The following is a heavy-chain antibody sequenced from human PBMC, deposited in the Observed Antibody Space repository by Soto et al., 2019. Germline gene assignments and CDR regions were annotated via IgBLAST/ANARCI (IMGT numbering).Heavy chain of an antibody. D-gene: IGHD3-10*01. CDR1: GFTFSNAW. CDR2: IKSKTDGGTT. J-gene: IGHJ6*02. CDR3: TTGITMVRGVTGGYYGMDV. Sequence: GGSLRLSCAASGFTFSNAWMNWVRQAPGKGLEWVGRIKSKTDGGTTDYAAPVKGRFTISRDDSKNTLYLQMNSLKTEDTAVYYCTTGITMVRGVTGGYYGMDVWGQGTTVTVSS. V-gene: IGHV3-15*07.